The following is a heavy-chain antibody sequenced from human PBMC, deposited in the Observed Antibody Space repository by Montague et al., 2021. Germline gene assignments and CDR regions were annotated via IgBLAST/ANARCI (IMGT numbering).Heavy chain of an antibody. CDR2: IGASGDNT. CDR3: AKDHFSGGSYGGCGDMDV. CDR1: GFTFSSYG. Sequence: SLRLSCAASGFTFSSYGMSWVRQAPGKGLEWVSAIGASGDNTYYAESVKGRFTISRDNSKNTLYLQMNSLGAEDTAVYYCAKDHFSGGSYGGCGDMDVWGQGTTVTVSS. J-gene: IGHJ6*02. D-gene: IGHD2-15*01. V-gene: IGHV3-23*01.